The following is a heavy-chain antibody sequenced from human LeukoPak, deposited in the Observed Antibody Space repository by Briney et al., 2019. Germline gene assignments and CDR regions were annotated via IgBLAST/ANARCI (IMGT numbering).Heavy chain of an antibody. CDR3: ARAVGGDGSGSL. D-gene: IGHD3-10*01. V-gene: IGHV4-59*01. CDR2: IYYRVTS. Sequence: SETLSLTCTVSGDSINTYYWSWIRQPPGKGLEWIGYIYYRVTSDYNPSLKSRVTISVDISTSQISLKLSSVTAADTAVYYCARAVGGDGSGSLWGPGTLVTVSS. J-gene: IGHJ4*02. CDR1: GDSINTYY.